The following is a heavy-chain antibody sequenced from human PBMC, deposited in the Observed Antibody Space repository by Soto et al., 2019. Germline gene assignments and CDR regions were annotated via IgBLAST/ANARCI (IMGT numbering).Heavy chain of an antibody. CDR1: GGSISSGGYS. V-gene: IGHV4-30-2*01. D-gene: IGHD4-17*01. J-gene: IGHJ4*02. CDR2: ISHSGST. CDR3: ARGMTTVTTFDY. Sequence: QLQLQESGSGLVKPSQTLSLTCAVSGGSISSGGYSWSWIRQPPGQVLECIGYISHSGSTYYYPSLQCLITISVDRSTNQPSLKLSSVTAADTAVYYCARGMTTVTTFDYWGQGTLVTAAS.